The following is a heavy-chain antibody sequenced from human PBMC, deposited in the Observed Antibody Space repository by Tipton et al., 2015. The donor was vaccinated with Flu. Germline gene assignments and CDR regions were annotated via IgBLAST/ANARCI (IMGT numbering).Heavy chain of an antibody. CDR2: IYYSGST. Sequence: LRLSCTVSGGSISSYYWSWIRQPPGKGPEWIGYIYYSGSTNYNPSLKSRVTISVDTSKNQFSLNLSSVTAADTAVYYCARQSTGSRFDYWGQGTLVTVSS. CDR3: ARQSTGSRFDY. J-gene: IGHJ4*02. V-gene: IGHV4-59*08. D-gene: IGHD1-1*01. CDR1: GGSISSYY.